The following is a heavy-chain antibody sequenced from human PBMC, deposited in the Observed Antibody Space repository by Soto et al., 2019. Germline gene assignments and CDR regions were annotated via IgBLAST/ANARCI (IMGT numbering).Heavy chain of an antibody. CDR3: AKDMGNNRRYYDSSGYGAFDI. Sequence: PAGSLNLSCAASGFTFSSYAMSWVRQAPGKGLEWVSAISGSGGSTYYADSVKGRFTISRDNSKNTLYLQMNSLRAEDTAVYYCAKDMGNNRRYYDSSGYGAFDIWGQGTMVTVSS. V-gene: IGHV3-23*01. CDR1: GFTFSSYA. D-gene: IGHD3-22*01. J-gene: IGHJ3*02. CDR2: ISGSGGST.